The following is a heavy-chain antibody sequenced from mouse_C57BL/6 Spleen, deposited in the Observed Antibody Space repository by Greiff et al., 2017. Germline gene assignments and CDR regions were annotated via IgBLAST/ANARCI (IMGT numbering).Heavy chain of an antibody. CDR2: INPYNGGT. CDR3: ARERDNYYGSSYYFDY. Sequence: VQLKESGPVLVKPGASVKMSCKASGYTFTDYYMNWVKQSHGKSLEWIGVINPYNGGTSYNQKFKGKATLTVDKSSSTAYMELNSLTSEDSAVYYCARERDNYYGSSYYFDYWGQGTTLTVSS. D-gene: IGHD1-1*01. V-gene: IGHV1-19*01. J-gene: IGHJ2*01. CDR1: GYTFTDYY.